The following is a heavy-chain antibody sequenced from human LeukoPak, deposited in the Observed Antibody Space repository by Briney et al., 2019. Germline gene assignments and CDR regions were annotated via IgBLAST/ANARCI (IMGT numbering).Heavy chain of an antibody. CDR2: ISAYNGNT. CDR3: ARGAMVRGVTGMDV. Sequence: ASVKVSCKTSGYTFTSYGISWVRQAPGQGLEWMGWISAYNGNTNYAQKLQGRVTMTTDTSTSTAYMELRSLRSDDTAVYYCARGAMVRGVTGMDVWGKGTTVTVSS. D-gene: IGHD3-10*01. CDR1: GYTFTSYG. J-gene: IGHJ6*04. V-gene: IGHV1-18*04.